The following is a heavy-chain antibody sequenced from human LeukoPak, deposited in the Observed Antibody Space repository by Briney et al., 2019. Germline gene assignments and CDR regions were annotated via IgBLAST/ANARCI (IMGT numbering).Heavy chain of an antibody. CDR2: ISAYNGNT. D-gene: IGHD2-15*01. CDR3: ARDCSGSSCYWIH. V-gene: IGHV1-18*01. Sequence: ASVKVSCEASGYTFSSYGISWVRQAPGQGLEWLGYISAYNGNTNYAQKVQGRITMTTDTSTSTAYMEMRGLRSDDTAVYYCARDCSGSSCYWIHWGQGTLVTVSS. J-gene: IGHJ4*02. CDR1: GYTFSSYG.